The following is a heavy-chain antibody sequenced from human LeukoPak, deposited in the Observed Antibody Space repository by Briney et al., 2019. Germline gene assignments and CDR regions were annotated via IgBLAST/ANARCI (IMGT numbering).Heavy chain of an antibody. Sequence: PGGPLRLSCAASGFPFRSYAMSWVRQAPGKGLEWVSAISGSGGRTYYADSVKGRFTISRDNSKNTLYLQMNSLRAEDTAVYYCAKDLRDSSGWFDAFDIWGQGTMVTVSS. CDR2: ISGSGGRT. V-gene: IGHV3-23*01. D-gene: IGHD6-19*01. CDR3: AKDLRDSSGWFDAFDI. CDR1: GFPFRSYA. J-gene: IGHJ3*02.